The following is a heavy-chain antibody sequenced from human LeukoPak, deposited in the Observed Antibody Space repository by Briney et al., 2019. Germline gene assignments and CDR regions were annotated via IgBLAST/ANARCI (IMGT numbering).Heavy chain of an antibody. J-gene: IGHJ4*02. D-gene: IGHD3-3*01. CDR2: INPNSGGT. CDR1: GYTFTGYF. Sequence: ASVKVSCKASGYTFTGYFMHWVRQAPGQGLGGVGGINPNSGGTNYAQKFQGRVTMTRDTSISTAYMELSRLRSDDTAVYYCARGTIFGVVSPDYWGQGTLVTVSS. CDR3: ARGTIFGVVSPDY. V-gene: IGHV1-2*02.